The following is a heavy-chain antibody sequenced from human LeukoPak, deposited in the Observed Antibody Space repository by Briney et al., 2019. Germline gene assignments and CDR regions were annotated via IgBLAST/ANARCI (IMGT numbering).Heavy chain of an antibody. D-gene: IGHD2-21*02. CDR2: IKQDGSEK. CDR3: AKDHANTPVVTN. J-gene: IGHJ4*02. CDR1: GFTFSSYW. Sequence: GGSLRLSCAASGFTFSSYWMSWVRQAPGKGLEWVANIKQDGSEKNYVDSVKGRFTISRDNAKNSLYLQMNSLRGEDTAIYYCAKDHANTPVVTNWGQGILVSVSS. V-gene: IGHV3-7*03.